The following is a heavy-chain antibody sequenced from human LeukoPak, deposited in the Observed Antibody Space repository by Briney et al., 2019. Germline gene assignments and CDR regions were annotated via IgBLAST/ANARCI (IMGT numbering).Heavy chain of an antibody. Sequence: GGSLRLSCAASGFILSDHYMDWVRQAPGKGLEWVGRIKSKTDGGTTDYAAPVKGRFTISRDDSKNTLYLQMNGLKTEDTAVYYCTTDCCSGGSDYYYYGMDVWGQGTTVTVSS. CDR1: GFILSDHY. D-gene: IGHD2-15*01. V-gene: IGHV3-15*01. CDR2: IKSKTDGGTT. J-gene: IGHJ6*02. CDR3: TTDCCSGGSDYYYYGMDV.